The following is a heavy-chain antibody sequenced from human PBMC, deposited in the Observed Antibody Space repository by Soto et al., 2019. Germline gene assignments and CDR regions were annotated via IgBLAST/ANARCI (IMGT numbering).Heavy chain of an antibody. CDR2: IYHSGST. CDR3: ARSNLHMGGADLDY. Sequence: SETLSLTCAVSGGSISSGGYSWSWIRQPPGKGLEWIGYIYHSGSTYYNPSLKSRVTISVDRSKNQFSLKLSSVTAADTAVYYCARSNLHMGGADLDYWGQGTMVTVYS. CDR1: GGSISSGGYS. J-gene: IGHJ4*02. D-gene: IGHD2-21*02. V-gene: IGHV4-30-2*01.